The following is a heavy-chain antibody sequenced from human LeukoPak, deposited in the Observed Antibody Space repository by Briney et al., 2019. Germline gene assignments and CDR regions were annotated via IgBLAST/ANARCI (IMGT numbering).Heavy chain of an antibody. D-gene: IGHD4-23*01. Sequence: PSESLSLTCTVSGGSISSYYWSWIRQPPGKGLEWIGYIYYSGSTNYNRSLKSRVTISVDTSKNQFSLKLSSVTAADTAVYYCARHEATVANPFWYFGLWGRGTLVTVSS. J-gene: IGHJ2*01. CDR3: ARHEATVANPFWYFGL. CDR2: IYYSGST. CDR1: GGSISSYY. V-gene: IGHV4-59*08.